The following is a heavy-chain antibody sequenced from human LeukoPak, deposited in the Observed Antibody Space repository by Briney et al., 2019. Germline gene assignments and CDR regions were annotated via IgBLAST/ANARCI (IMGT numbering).Heavy chain of an antibody. D-gene: IGHD4-11*01. Sequence: GGSLTLSCAASGFTFSSYGMHWVRQPPPKGLEWVAFIRYDGSNKYYADSMKGRFTISRDNSKNTLYLQMNSLRAEDTAVYYCAKDQDYSNYADYWGQGTLVTVS. J-gene: IGHJ4*02. CDR2: IRYDGSNK. CDR3: AKDQDYSNYADY. V-gene: IGHV3-30*02. CDR1: GFTFSSYG.